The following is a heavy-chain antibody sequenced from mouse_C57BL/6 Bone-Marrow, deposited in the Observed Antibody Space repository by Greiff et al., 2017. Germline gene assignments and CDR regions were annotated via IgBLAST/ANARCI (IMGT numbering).Heavy chain of an antibody. Sequence: QVQLQQSGAELVKPGASVKISCKASGYAFSSYWMNWVKQRPGKGLEWIGQIYPGDGYTNYNGKFKGKATLTADKSSSTAYMQISSLNSEDSAVYFCARWVTTVVAPGFAYWVQGTLVTVSA. D-gene: IGHD1-1*01. CDR1: GYAFSSYW. CDR2: IYPGDGYT. CDR3: ARWVTTVVAPGFAY. V-gene: IGHV1-80*01. J-gene: IGHJ3*01.